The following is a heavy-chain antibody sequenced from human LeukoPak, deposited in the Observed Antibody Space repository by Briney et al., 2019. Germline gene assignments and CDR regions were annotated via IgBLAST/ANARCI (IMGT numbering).Heavy chain of an antibody. J-gene: IGHJ4*02. CDR3: ARHKAGDYWAY. CDR2: IYPGDSDS. V-gene: IGHV5-51*01. Sequence: GESLKISCKGSGYSFTSYWIGWVRQMPGEGLEWMGIIYPGDSDSRYRPSFEGQVTISVDKSINTAYLQWSSLKASDTGMYYCARHKAGDYWAYWGQGTLVTVSS. D-gene: IGHD4-17*01. CDR1: GYSFTSYW.